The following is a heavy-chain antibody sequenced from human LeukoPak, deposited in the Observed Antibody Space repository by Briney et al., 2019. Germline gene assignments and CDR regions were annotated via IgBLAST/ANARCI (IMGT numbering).Heavy chain of an antibody. Sequence: PGGSLRLSCAASGFTFSSYSMNWVRQAPGKGLEWVSFISGSSSYIYFADSVKGRFTISRDNAKNSLYLQMNSLRVEDTAVYHCATTLSGWSPPQTSYYSYYMDVWGKGTTVTISS. V-gene: IGHV3-21*01. CDR2: ISGSSSYI. CDR1: GFTFSSYS. D-gene: IGHD6-19*01. CDR3: ATTLSGWSPPQTSYYSYYMDV. J-gene: IGHJ6*03.